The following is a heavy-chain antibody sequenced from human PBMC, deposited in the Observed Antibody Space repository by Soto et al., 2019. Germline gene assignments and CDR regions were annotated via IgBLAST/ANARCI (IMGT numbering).Heavy chain of an antibody. CDR2: IKNKANSYTT. J-gene: IGHJ4*02. CDR1: GFTFSDHY. CDR3: TRGRLGSIRASDY. D-gene: IGHD3-3*02. Sequence: EVQLVESGGGLVQPAGSLRLSCAASGFTFSDHYMDWVRQAPGKGLEWVGRIKNKANSYTTEYAAPVKGRLIISRDDSKISVFLQMSRLQTDDTAVYYCTRGRLGSIRASDYWGQGILVTVSS. V-gene: IGHV3-72*01.